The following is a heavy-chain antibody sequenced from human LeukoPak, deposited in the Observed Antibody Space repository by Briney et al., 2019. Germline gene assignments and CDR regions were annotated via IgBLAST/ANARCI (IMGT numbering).Heavy chain of an antibody. D-gene: IGHD3-10*01. V-gene: IGHV4-59*01. CDR1: RGALRGYY. J-gene: IGHJ6*01. Sequence: SGDPSLPLPVSRGALRGYYLKGVRPPPGPGLGGVGLSVRSKYNPSLESRVTISVDTSKRHFSLTLSSVTAADTAIYYCARTRRHYYGSGKNLTPWPAGLDVWGQGTTVIVSA. CDR2: SVRS. CDR3: ARTRRHYYGSGKNLTPWPAGLDV.